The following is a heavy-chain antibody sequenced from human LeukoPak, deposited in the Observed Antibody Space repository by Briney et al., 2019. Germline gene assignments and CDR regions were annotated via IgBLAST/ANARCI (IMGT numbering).Heavy chain of an antibody. CDR2: INPNSGGT. CDR3: ARDGDGYNGGFDY. D-gene: IGHD5-24*01. Sequence: ASVKVSCKASGYTFTGYYMHWVRQAPGQGLEWMGWINPNSGGTNYAQKFQGRVTMTRDTSISTAYMELSRLRSDDTAVYYCARDGDGYNGGFDYWGQGTLVTVS. V-gene: IGHV1-2*02. J-gene: IGHJ4*02. CDR1: GYTFTGYY.